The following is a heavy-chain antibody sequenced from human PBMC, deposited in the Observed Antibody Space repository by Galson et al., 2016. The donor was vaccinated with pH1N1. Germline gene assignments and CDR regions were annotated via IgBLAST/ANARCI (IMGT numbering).Heavy chain of an antibody. CDR3: ARGGSYYDY. Sequence: SVKVSCKASGYFFSNYGVSWVRQAPGQGLEWMGGISRMFGAPNYAHHFQDRVTITTDDSTSTAYMELRSLRSEDTAVYYCARGGSYYDYWGQGTLVTVAS. V-gene: IGHV1-69*05. D-gene: IGHD1-26*01. CDR2: ISRMFGAP. J-gene: IGHJ4*02. CDR1: GYFFSNYG.